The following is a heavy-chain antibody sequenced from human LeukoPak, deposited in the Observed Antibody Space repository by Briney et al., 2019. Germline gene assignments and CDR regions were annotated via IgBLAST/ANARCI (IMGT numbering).Heavy chain of an antibody. Sequence: GASVKVSCKASGYTFTSYYVHWVRQAPGQGLEWMGIINASGGSTKYAKRFQGRVTMTRDTSTSAVYMELSSLRSEDTAVYYCARTGYSYGTGTDYWGQGTLVTVSS. V-gene: IGHV1-46*01. CDR1: GYTFTSYY. D-gene: IGHD5-18*01. CDR3: ARTGYSYGTGTDY. CDR2: INASGGST. J-gene: IGHJ4*02.